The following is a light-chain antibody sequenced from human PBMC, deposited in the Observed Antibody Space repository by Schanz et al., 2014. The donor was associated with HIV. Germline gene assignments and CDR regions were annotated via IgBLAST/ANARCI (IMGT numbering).Light chain of an antibody. CDR1: SSSIKTNT. Sequence: QSVLTQPPSASGTPGQRVTISCSGSSSSIKTNTVNWFQQLPGTAPKLLIYNTYHRPSGVPDRFSGSESGTSASLAISGLRSEDEADYYCAAWDDSLSGWVFGGGTKLTVL. V-gene: IGLV1-44*01. CDR3: AAWDDSLSGWV. J-gene: IGLJ3*02. CDR2: NTY.